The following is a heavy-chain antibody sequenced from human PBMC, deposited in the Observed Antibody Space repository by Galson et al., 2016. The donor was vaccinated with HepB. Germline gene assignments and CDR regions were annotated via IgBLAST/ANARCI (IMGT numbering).Heavy chain of an antibody. Sequence: VRQAPGKGLEWVANIKHDGSQNYYVDSVKGRFTTSRDNAKNSFYLQMNSLRVEDTAVYYCARDRVSGWAFDYWGQGPLVTVAS. V-gene: IGHV3-7*01. CDR2: IKHDGSQN. CDR3: ARDRVSGWAFDY. J-gene: IGHJ4*02. D-gene: IGHD6-19*01.